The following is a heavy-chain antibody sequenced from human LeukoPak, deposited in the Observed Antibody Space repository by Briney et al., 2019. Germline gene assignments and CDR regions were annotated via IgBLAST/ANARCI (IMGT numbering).Heavy chain of an antibody. J-gene: IGHJ4*02. CDR2: INHSGST. CDR1: GGSFSGYY. Sequence: SETLSLTCAVYGGSFSGYYWSWIRQPPGKGLEWIGEINHSGSTNYNPSLKSRVTISVDTSKNQFSLKLSSVTAADTAVYYCARGRAPDYWGQGTLVTVSS. CDR3: ARGRAPDY. V-gene: IGHV4-34*01.